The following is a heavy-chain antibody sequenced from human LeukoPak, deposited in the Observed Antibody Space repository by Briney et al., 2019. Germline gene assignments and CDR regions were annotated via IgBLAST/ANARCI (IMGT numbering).Heavy chain of an antibody. CDR1: GFTFSSYW. J-gene: IGHJ4*02. V-gene: IGHV3-74*01. D-gene: IGHD6-19*01. CDR3: ARGIAVADTGFFDY. CDR2: INSDGSRT. Sequence: GGSLRLSCAASGFTFSSYWMHWVRQAPGKGLVWVSRINSDGSRTSYADSVKGRFTISRDNAKNTLYLQMNSLRVEDTAVYYCARGIAVADTGFFDYWGQGTLSPSP.